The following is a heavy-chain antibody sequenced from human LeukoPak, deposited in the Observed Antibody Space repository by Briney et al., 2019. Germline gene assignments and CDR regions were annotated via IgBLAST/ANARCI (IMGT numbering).Heavy chain of an antibody. Sequence: ASVKVSCKASVYTFSRHGMTWVRQAPGQGLEWMGWISGGKGDTKYAQNLQGRVTMTTEANTAYMELRSLTSDDTAVYYCMRGTWGVVLDYWGQGTPVTVSS. J-gene: IGHJ4*02. CDR2: ISGGKGDT. V-gene: IGHV1-18*01. D-gene: IGHD3-3*01. CDR1: VYTFSRHG. CDR3: MRGTWGVVLDY.